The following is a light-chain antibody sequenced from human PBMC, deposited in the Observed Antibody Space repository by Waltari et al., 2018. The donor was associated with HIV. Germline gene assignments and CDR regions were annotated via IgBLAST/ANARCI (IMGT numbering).Light chain of an antibody. J-gene: IGLJ2*01. CDR3: SSFTTSITVV. V-gene: IGLV2-18*02. CDR2: DVS. Sequence: QSALTQPPSASGSLGQSVTISCTRTSSHVRNYNEVSWYQQSPGTAPKLMIYDVSNRPSGVPDRFSGSKSGNTASLTISGLQAEDEADYYCSSFTTSITVVFGGGTKLTVL. CDR1: SSHVRNYNE.